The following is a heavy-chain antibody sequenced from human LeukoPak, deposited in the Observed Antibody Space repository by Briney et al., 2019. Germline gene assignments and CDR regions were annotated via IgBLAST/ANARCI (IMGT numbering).Heavy chain of an antibody. CDR3: ARGYSYGQHFDY. D-gene: IGHD5-18*01. Sequence: SETLSLTCTVSGYSISSSNSYWGWIRQPPGKGLEWIGSIYYSGNTYYNASLKSQVSISIDTSRNQFSLRLTSVTAADTAVYYCARGYSYGQHFDYWGQGTLVTVSS. CDR1: GYSISSSNSY. J-gene: IGHJ4*02. CDR2: IYYSGNT. V-gene: IGHV4-39*01.